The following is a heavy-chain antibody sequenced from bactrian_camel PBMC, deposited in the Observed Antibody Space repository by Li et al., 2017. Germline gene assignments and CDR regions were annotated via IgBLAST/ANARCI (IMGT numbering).Heavy chain of an antibody. V-gene: IGHV3S54*01. Sequence: HVQLVESGGGSVQAGGSLTLSCAPSGFAYINFMGWFRQAPGKEREGVAAINNDDDRTYYADSVKDRFTISQDSAQNTVYLQMDSLESDDTAMYYCAAGPKCLLSSGYDYWGQGTQVTVS. CDR3: AAGPKCLLSSGYDY. J-gene: IGHJ4*01. CDR2: INNDDDRT. D-gene: IGHD2*01. CDR1: GFAYINF.